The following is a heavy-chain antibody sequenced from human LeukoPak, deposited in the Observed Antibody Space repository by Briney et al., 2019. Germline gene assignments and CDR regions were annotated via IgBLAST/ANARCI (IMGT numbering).Heavy chain of an antibody. CDR3: VVGGSPGY. D-gene: IGHD2-15*01. V-gene: IGHV3-74*01. CDR2: ISTDGYTT. J-gene: IGHJ4*02. Sequence: GGSLRLSCAASGLAFSAYKMHWVRQAPRKGLVWVSRISTDGYTTDYADFVQGRFTASRDNTKNTWSLEMNSLRAEDTAVYYCVVGGSPGYWGQGTLVTVSS. CDR1: GLAFSAYK.